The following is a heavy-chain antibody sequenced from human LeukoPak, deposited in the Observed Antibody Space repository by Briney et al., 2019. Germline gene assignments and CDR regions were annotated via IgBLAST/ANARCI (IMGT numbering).Heavy chain of an antibody. CDR3: VTPRSWELSDMAV. Sequence: PSETLSLTCTVSGYSISTNYYWAWIRQSPGTGLEWIGSVYHNGETYYNPSLKSRVIISVDTSKNEFSLRLTSVTAADTAVYYCVTPRSWELSDMAVWGEGTTVIVS. J-gene: IGHJ6*03. CDR2: VYHNGET. CDR1: GYSISTNYY. V-gene: IGHV4-38-2*02. D-gene: IGHD1-26*01.